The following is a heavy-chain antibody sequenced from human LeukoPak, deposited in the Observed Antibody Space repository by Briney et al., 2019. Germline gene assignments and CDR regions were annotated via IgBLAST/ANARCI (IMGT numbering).Heavy chain of an antibody. CDR3: ARDGSGAGNYYYYSMDV. V-gene: IGHV1-8*01. D-gene: IGHD3-10*01. Sequence: GSVRVSSKASRYTFTSYDINWVRQATGHKREWLGCTNPNTGNTGYAQKFQCRVTMTRHTSISTAYMELSSIRSEDTAVYYCARDGSGAGNYYYYSMDVWGKGNTVTVSS. CDR2: TNPNTGNT. CDR1: RYTFTSYD. J-gene: IGHJ6*03.